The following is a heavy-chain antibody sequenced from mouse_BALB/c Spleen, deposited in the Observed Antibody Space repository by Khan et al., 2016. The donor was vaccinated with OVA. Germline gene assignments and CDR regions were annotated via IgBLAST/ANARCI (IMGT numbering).Heavy chain of an antibody. Sequence: VQLKESGPGLVAPSQSLSITCTVSGFSLNSHGVSWVRQPPGTGLEWLGVIWGDGTTNYHSAPISRLSISQDNSNSQVSLQLNSQQSDDTARYYCANLYYDYVNYWYFDVWGAGTTVTVSS. J-gene: IGHJ1*01. CDR2: IWGDGTT. D-gene: IGHD2-4*01. CDR3: ANLYYDYVNYWYFDV. CDR1: GFSLNSHG. V-gene: IGHV2-3*01.